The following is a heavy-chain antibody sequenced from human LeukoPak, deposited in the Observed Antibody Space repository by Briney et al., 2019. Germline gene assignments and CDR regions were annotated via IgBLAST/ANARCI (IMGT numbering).Heavy chain of an antibody. Sequence: GGSLRLSCAASGFTFSGYAMHWVRQAPGKGLEWVAVISYDGSNKYYADSVKGRFTISRDNSKNTLYLQMNSLRAEDTAVYYCARDLADYFDYWGQGTLVTVSS. CDR3: ARDLADYFDY. CDR1: GFTFSGYA. CDR2: ISYDGSNK. J-gene: IGHJ4*02. V-gene: IGHV3-30-3*01.